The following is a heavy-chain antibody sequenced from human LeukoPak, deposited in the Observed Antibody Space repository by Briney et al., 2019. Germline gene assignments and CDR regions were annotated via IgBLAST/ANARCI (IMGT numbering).Heavy chain of an antibody. CDR1: GYTFTGYY. CDR3: ASGDYGDPPLNY. D-gene: IGHD4-17*01. J-gene: IGHJ4*02. V-gene: IGHV1-2*02. CDR2: INPNSGGT. Sequence: ASVKVSCKASGYTFTGYYMHWVRQAPAQGLEWMGWINPNSGGTNYAQKFQGRVTMTRDTSISTAYMELSRLRFDDTAVYYCASGDYGDPPLNYWGQGTLVTVSS.